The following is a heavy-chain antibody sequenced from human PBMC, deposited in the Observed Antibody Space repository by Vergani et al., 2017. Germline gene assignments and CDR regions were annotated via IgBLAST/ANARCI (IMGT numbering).Heavy chain of an antibody. CDR2: FSAYNGNT. Sequence: QVKLVQSGAEVKKPGASVKVSCKVSGYTFTSYGITWVRQAPGQGLEWMGWFSAYNGNTDYEQNLQDRVTMTTDTSTNTAYMELRSLRSDDTAVYYCAREVRGCSRTSCSPYYFDYWGQGTLVTVSS. J-gene: IGHJ4*02. V-gene: IGHV1-18*01. CDR3: AREVRGCSRTSCSPYYFDY. D-gene: IGHD2-2*01. CDR1: GYTFTSYG.